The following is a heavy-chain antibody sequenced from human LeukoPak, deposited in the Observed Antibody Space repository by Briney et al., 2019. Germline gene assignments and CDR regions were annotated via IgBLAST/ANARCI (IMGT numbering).Heavy chain of an antibody. CDR1: GFTFVDFG. Sequence: GGSLNLSCAALGFTFVDFGLSWVRQAQGKGLEWVPVFNWNGGSTGYADSVKGRFTISRDNAKNSLYLQMNSLRAEDTALYHCARGGYCSSTSCYTLDYYYYYMDVWGKGTTVTVSS. CDR3: ARGGYCSSTSCYTLDYYYYYMDV. J-gene: IGHJ6*03. V-gene: IGHV3-20*01. CDR2: FNWNGGST. D-gene: IGHD2-2*02.